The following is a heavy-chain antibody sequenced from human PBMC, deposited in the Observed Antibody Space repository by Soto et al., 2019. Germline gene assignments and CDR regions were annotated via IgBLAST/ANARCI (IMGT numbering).Heavy chain of an antibody. V-gene: IGHV4-4*07. J-gene: IGHJ6*02. CDR2: LYISGST. CDR1: GASIRDYH. Sequence: PSETLSLTCSVSGASIRDYHWSWVRQPAGKGLEWIGRLYISGSTHSNPSLQSRVTISVDTSKNQFSLKLSSVTAADTGIYYCARARITMVREVIKYNMDVWGQGTTVTVSS. D-gene: IGHD3-10*01. CDR3: ARARITMVREVIKYNMDV.